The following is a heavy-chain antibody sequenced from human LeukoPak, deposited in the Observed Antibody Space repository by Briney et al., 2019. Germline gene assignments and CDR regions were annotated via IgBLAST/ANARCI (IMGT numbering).Heavy chain of an antibody. V-gene: IGHV4-30-2*01. CDR1: GGSISSGGYY. Sequence: SQTLSLTCTVSGGSISSGGYYWSWIRQPPGKGLEWIGYIYHSGDAYYNPSLKSRATISVDKSKNQFSLKLSSVTAADTAVYYCARHDQSRDYWGQGTLVTVSS. CDR2: IYHSGDA. J-gene: IGHJ4*02. D-gene: IGHD3-16*01. CDR3: ARHDQSRDY.